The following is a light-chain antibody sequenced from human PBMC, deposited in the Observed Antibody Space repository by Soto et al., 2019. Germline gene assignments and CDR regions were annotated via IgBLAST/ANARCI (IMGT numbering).Light chain of an antibody. CDR2: DAS. CDR3: QQYGTSPPFI. Sequence: EIVLTQSPGTLSLSPGERATLSCRASQSVSSKCLAWYQQRPGQAPRLLIFDASSRATGIPDRCSGSGSRTDFTLTISRLAPADFAVYYCQQYGTSPPFIFGPGTKVDIK. V-gene: IGKV3-20*01. J-gene: IGKJ3*01. CDR1: QSVSSKC.